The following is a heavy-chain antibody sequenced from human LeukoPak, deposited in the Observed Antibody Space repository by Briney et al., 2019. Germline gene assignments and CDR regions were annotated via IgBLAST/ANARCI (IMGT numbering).Heavy chain of an antibody. CDR2: IIPIFGTA. CDR3: ARDNDSRDPPHFDY. V-gene: IGHV1-69*06. CDR1: GGTFSSYA. D-gene: IGHD3-16*01. Sequence: SVKVSCKASGGTFSSYAISWVRQAPGQGLEWMGGIIPIFGTANYAQKFQGRVTMTEDTSTDTAYMELSSPRSEDTAVYYCARDNDSRDPPHFDYWGQGTLVTVSS. J-gene: IGHJ4*02.